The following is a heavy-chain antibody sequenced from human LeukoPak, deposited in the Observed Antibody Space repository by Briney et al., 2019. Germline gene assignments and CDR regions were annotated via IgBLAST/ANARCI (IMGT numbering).Heavy chain of an antibody. Sequence: SETLSLTCAVYGGSFSGYHWSWIRQPPGNGLEWIGKINRSGSTNYNPSPTSRVTISAATPYNQFSLMLTSVPAADTAVYYCARGGRGLAAARRFEPGNWFDPWGQGTLVIVSS. V-gene: IGHV4-34*01. D-gene: IGHD3-3*01. CDR2: INRSGST. CDR1: GGSFSGYH. J-gene: IGHJ5*02. CDR3: ARGGRGLAAARRFEPGNWFDP.